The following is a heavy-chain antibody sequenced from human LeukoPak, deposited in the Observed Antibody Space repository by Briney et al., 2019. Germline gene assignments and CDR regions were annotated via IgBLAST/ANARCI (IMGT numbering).Heavy chain of an antibody. CDR3: ARLGIAAAAYF. CDR2: YSGST. Sequence: SETLSLTCAVSGGSISSHYWSWIRQPPGKGLEWIGYSGSTNYNPSLKSRVTISVDTSKNQFSLKLNSVTAADTAVYYCARLGIAAAAYFWGQGNLVTVSS. CDR1: GGSISSHY. D-gene: IGHD6-13*01. V-gene: IGHV4-59*08. J-gene: IGHJ4*02.